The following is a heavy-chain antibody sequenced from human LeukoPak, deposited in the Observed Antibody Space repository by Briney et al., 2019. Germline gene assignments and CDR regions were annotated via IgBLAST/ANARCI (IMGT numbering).Heavy chain of an antibody. J-gene: IGHJ3*02. CDR2: ISYDGSNK. D-gene: IGHD3-22*01. CDR3: AKDIISDYYDSSGSDASDI. Sequence: GGSLRLSCAASGFTFSSYAMHWVRQAPGKGLEWVAVISYDGSNKYYADSVKGRFTISRDNSKNSLYLQMNSLRAEDTALYYCAKDIISDYYDSSGSDASDIWGQGTMVTVSS. V-gene: IGHV3-30-3*01. CDR1: GFTFSSYA.